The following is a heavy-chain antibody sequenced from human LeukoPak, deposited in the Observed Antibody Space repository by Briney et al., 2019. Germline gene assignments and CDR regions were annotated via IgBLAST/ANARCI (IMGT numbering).Heavy chain of an antibody. Sequence: PSGTLSLTCAVSGGSISSSNWWSWVRQPPGKGLEWLGEIYHSGSTNYNPSLKSRVTISVDKSKNQFSLKLSSVTAADTAVYYCARDTGSIAAAGSAFDIWGHGTMVTVSS. CDR3: ARDTGSIAAAGSAFDI. CDR1: GGSISSSNW. D-gene: IGHD6-13*01. J-gene: IGHJ3*02. CDR2: IYHSGST. V-gene: IGHV4-4*02.